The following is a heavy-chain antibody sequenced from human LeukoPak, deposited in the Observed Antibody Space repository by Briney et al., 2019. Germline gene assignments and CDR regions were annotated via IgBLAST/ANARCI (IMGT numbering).Heavy chain of an antibody. CDR3: AKSGRRYYDSSGYYGSDFDY. CDR2: IYYSGST. J-gene: IGHJ4*02. Sequence: SETLSLTCSVSGGSISSYYWSWIRQPPGKGLEWIGYIYYSGSTNYNPSLKSRITISVDTSKNQFSLKLSSVTAADTAVYYCAKSGRRYYDSSGYYGSDFDYWGQGTLVTVSS. CDR1: GGSISSYY. D-gene: IGHD3-22*01. V-gene: IGHV4-59*01.